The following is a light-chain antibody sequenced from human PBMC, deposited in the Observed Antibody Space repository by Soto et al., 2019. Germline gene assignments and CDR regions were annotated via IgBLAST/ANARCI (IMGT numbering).Light chain of an antibody. CDR3: TSYTNSSTLGV. CDR1: SSDVGGYNY. V-gene: IGLV2-14*03. CDR2: DVS. J-gene: IGLJ1*01. Sequence: QSALTQPRSASGSPGQSITISCTGTSSDVGGYNYVSWYQQHPAKAPKLIIFDVSKRPSGVPNRFSGSKSGNTASLTISGLQAEDEAAYYSTSYTNSSTLGVFGTGTKVTVL.